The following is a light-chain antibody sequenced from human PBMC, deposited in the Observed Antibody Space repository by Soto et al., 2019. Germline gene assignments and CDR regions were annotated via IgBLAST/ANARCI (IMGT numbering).Light chain of an antibody. CDR1: QSISSW. CDR2: DAS. Sequence: DIQMTQSPSTLSASVGDRVTITCRASQSISSWLAWYQQKPGKAPKLLIYDASSLESGVPSRFSGSGSGTEFTLTISSLQPDDFATYSCQQYNSYFALTVGGGTKVEIK. V-gene: IGKV1-5*01. J-gene: IGKJ4*02. CDR3: QQYNSYFALT.